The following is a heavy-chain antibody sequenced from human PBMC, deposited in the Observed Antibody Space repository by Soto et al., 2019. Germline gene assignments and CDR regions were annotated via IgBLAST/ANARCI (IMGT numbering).Heavy chain of an antibody. V-gene: IGHV4-59*01. CDR3: ARAWAVPGSHWGD. D-gene: IGHD6-19*01. CDR2: IHFSGST. Sequence: QVQLQESGPGLVKPSETLSLTCTVSGDSMNPYYWSWIRQPPGKGLEWIGYIHFSGSTNFNPSLKSRVTLSLDTSKRQFFLKLTSVTAADTAVYYCARAWAVPGSHWGDWGRGTLVTVSS. CDR1: GDSMNPYY. J-gene: IGHJ4*02.